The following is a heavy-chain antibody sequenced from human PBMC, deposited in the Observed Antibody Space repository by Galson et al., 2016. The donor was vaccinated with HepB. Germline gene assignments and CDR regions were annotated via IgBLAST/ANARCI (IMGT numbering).Heavy chain of an antibody. D-gene: IGHD3-10*01. V-gene: IGHV5-10-1*01. CDR1: GYSFTSYW. Sequence: QSGAEVKKPGESLRISCKGSGYSFTSYWISWVRQMPGKGLEWMGRIDPSDSYTNYSPSFQGHVTISADKSISTAYLQWSSLKASETAMYYCAGGHYGSGSFYLFDYWGQGTLVTVSS. CDR2: IDPSDSYT. J-gene: IGHJ4*02. CDR3: AGGHYGSGSFYLFDY.